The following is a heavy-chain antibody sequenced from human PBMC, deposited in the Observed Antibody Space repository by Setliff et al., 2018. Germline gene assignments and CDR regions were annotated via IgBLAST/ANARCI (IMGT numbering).Heavy chain of an antibody. D-gene: IGHD3-22*01. Sequence: PGGSLRLSCAASGFIFDNYAMHWVRQGPGKGLEWVSGINWNSGTTYYADSVKGRFTISRDNAKNSLYLQMNSLRAEDTAVYYCARDRLHYYDSSGSDAFDIWGQGTMVTVSS. CDR2: INWNSGTT. CDR1: GFIFDNYA. CDR3: ARDRLHYYDSSGSDAFDI. J-gene: IGHJ3*02. V-gene: IGHV3-20*04.